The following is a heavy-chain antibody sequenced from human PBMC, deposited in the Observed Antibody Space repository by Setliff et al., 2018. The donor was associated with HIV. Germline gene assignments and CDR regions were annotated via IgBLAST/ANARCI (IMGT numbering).Heavy chain of an antibody. CDR1: GFTFDDYA. J-gene: IGHJ3*02. CDR3: SREDRVVLGNDASDI. CDR2: ISWNSGSI. V-gene: IGHV3-9*01. D-gene: IGHD2-15*01. Sequence: PGGSLRLSCVASGFTFDDYAMYWVRQVPGEGLEWVSGISWNSGSIGYADSVKGRFTISRDNAKNSLYLQMNSLRPEDTAVYYCSREDRVVLGNDASDIWGQGTMVTVSS.